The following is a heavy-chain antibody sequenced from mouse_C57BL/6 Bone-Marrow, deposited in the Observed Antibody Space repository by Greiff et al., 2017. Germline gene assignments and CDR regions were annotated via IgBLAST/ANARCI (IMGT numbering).Heavy chain of an antibody. Sequence: EVQLQQSGPELVKPGASVKISCKASGYTFTDYYMNWVKQSHGKSLEWIGDINPNNGGTSYNQKFKGKATLTVDKSSSTAYMELRSLTSEDSAVYYCARKLRDFDVWGTGTTVTVSS. CDR3: ARKLRDFDV. J-gene: IGHJ1*03. V-gene: IGHV1-26*01. CDR1: GYTFTDYY. D-gene: IGHD1-1*01. CDR2: INPNNGGT.